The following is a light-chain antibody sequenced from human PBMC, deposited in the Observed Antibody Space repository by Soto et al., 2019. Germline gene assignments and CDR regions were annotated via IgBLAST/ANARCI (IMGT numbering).Light chain of an antibody. J-gene: IGLJ1*01. CDR1: SRDVTESDS. CDR3: VSYTNPGTYV. Sequence: QSVLTQPASVSGSPGQSVTISCAGASRDVTESDSVSWYQHRPGEAPELKILDFTYRPSGVSDRFSGSLSADTASLTISGLQVEDEGACYCVSYTNPGTYVFGPGTKLTVL. CDR2: DFT. V-gene: IGLV2-14*03.